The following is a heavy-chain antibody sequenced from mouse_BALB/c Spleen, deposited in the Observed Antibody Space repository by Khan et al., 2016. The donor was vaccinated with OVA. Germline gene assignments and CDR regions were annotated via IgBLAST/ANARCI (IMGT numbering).Heavy chain of an antibody. Sequence: VQLVESGPGLVAPSQSLSITCTVSGFSLTNYGVHWVRQPPREGLEWLGVIWAGGSTNYNSALMSSLSISKDNSKSQVFLKMNSLQTNDTAMYYCARPYYGSAWFAYWGQGTLVTVSA. CDR3: ARPYYGSAWFAY. V-gene: IGHV2-9*02. D-gene: IGHD1-1*01. J-gene: IGHJ3*01. CDR1: GFSLTNYG. CDR2: IWAGGST.